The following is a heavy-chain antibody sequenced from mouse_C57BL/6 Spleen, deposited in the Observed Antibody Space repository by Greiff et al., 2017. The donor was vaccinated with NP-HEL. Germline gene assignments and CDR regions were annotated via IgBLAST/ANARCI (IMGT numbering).Heavy chain of an antibody. Sequence: VQLQQPGAELVKPGASVKLSCKASGYTFTSYWMHWVKQRPGRGLEWIGRIDPNSGGTKYNEKFKSKATLTVDKPSSTAYMQLSSLTSEDSAVYYCARSPLYYDYDRGYYFDYWGQGTTLTVSS. CDR2: IDPNSGGT. CDR3: ARSPLYYDYDRGYYFDY. V-gene: IGHV1-72*01. D-gene: IGHD2-4*01. CDR1: GYTFTSYW. J-gene: IGHJ2*01.